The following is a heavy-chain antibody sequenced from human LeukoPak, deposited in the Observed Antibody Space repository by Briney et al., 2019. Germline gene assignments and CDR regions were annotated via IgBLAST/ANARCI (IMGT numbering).Heavy chain of an antibody. D-gene: IGHD3-22*01. CDR2: IYYSGST. Sequence: SETLSLTCTVSGGSISSYYWSWIRQPPGKGLEWIGYIYYSGSTNYNPSLKSRVTISVDTSKNQFSLKLSSVTAADTAVYYCARVNYYDSSGYPPAFDIWGQGTMVTVSS. CDR3: ARVNYYDSSGYPPAFDI. J-gene: IGHJ3*02. V-gene: IGHV4-59*01. CDR1: GGSISSYY.